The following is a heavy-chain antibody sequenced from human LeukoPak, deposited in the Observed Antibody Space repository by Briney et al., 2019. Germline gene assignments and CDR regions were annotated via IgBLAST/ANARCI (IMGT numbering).Heavy chain of an antibody. J-gene: IGHJ5*02. CDR3: ARDVQGPFDP. V-gene: IGHV3-30*01. CDR2: ISSDGSNK. CDR1: GFTFSYYA. Sequence: GGSLRLSCAASGFTFSYYAMDGVRQAPGKGQEGVAVISSDGSNKYYADSVKDRFTISRDNSENTLWLQMNSLRAEDTAVYYCARDVQGPFDPWGQGTLVTVSS.